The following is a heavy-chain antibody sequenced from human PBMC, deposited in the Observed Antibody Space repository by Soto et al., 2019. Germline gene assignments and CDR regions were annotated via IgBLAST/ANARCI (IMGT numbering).Heavy chain of an antibody. CDR2: IIPILGIA. V-gene: IGHV1-69*02. CDR3: ARPRYCSSTSCYGRGDNWFDP. CDR1: GGTFSSYT. J-gene: IGHJ5*02. Sequence: GASVKVSCKASGGTFSSYTISWVRQAPGQGLEWMGRIIPILGIANYAQKFQGRVTITADKSTSTAYMELSSLRSEDTAVYYCARPRYCSSTSCYGRGDNWFDPWGQGTLVTVSS. D-gene: IGHD2-2*01.